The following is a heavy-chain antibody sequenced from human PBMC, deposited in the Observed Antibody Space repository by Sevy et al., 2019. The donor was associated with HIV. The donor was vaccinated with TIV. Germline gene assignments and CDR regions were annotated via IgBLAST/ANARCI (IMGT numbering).Heavy chain of an antibody. V-gene: IGHV1-3*01. CDR2: INAGNGNT. Sequence: ASVKVSCKASGYTFTSYAMHWVRQAPGQRLEWMGWINAGNGNTKYSQKFQGRVTITRDTPASTAYMELSSLRSEDTAVYYCAREVGNYGRWFDPWGQGTLVTVSS. J-gene: IGHJ5*02. CDR1: GYTFTSYA. D-gene: IGHD3-10*01. CDR3: AREVGNYGRWFDP.